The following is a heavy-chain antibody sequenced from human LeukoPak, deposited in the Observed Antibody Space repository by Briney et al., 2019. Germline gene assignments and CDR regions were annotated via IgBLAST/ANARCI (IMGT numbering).Heavy chain of an antibody. J-gene: IGHJ4*02. Sequence: GASVKVSCRASGYTFTGYYMHWVRQAPGQGLEWMGWINPNSGGTNYAQKFQGRVTMTRDTSISTAYMELSRLRSDDTAVYYCVTLLSNAAFDYWGQGTLVTVSS. CDR3: VTLLSNAAFDY. V-gene: IGHV1-2*02. D-gene: IGHD6-25*01. CDR1: GYTFTGYY. CDR2: INPNSGGT.